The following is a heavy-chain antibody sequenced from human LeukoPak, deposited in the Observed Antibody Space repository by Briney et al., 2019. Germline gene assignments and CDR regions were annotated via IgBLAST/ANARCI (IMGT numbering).Heavy chain of an antibody. V-gene: IGHV4-59*01. J-gene: IGHJ4*02. CDR1: GVPISTCY. CDR2: VYYNGDI. CDR3: ARSRITMVRGVIGPYDY. D-gene: IGHD3-10*01. Sequence: SETLSLTCSVSGVPISTCYWSWLRQSPGKGLEWIAYVYYNGDILYNPSLKSRVSISLDTSKNQVSLSVTSVTAADTAVYYCARSRITMVRGVIGPYDYWGQGTLVTVSS.